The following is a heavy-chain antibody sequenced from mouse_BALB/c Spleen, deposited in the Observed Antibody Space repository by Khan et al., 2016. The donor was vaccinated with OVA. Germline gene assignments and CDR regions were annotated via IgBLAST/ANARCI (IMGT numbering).Heavy chain of an antibody. Sequence: VQLQQSGAELARPGASVKMSCKASGYTFTTYTIHWVKQRPGQGLEWIGYIIPSNDYTNYNQKFQVRATLTADKSSSTAYMQLSSLTSEDSAVYYCVREGAYYRSDGWFAYWGQGTLVTVSA. V-gene: IGHV1-4*01. J-gene: IGHJ3*01. CDR3: VREGAYYRSDGWFAY. D-gene: IGHD2-14*01. CDR2: IIPSNDYT. CDR1: GYTFTTYT.